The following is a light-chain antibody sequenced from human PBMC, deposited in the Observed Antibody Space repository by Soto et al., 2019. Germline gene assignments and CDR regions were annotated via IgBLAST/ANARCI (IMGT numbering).Light chain of an antibody. CDR1: QGIRNH. CDR3: QESFSPPWK. J-gene: IGKJ1*01. CDR2: AAS. V-gene: IGKV1-39*01. Sequence: IQMIPSPSSLSASVGDRVTITCRASQGIRNHLGWYQQKLGKAPNLLIYAASSLQSGVPSRFSGSGSGTDCTLTISSLQPEDLATYYCQESFSPPWKVGQGTKVDIK.